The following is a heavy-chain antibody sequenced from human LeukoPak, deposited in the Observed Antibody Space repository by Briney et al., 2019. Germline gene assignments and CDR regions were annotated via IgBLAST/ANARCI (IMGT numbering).Heavy chain of an antibody. CDR2: INPNSGGT. CDR3: ARRVRGSGSYYYYDMDV. V-gene: IGHV1-2*02. CDR1: GYTFTGYY. Sequence: ASVKVSCKASGYTFTGYYMHWVRQAPGQGLEWMGWINPNSGGTNYAQKFQGRVTMTRDTSISTAYMELSRLRADDTAVYYCARRVRGSGSYYYYDMDVWGKGTTVTVSS. J-gene: IGHJ6*03. D-gene: IGHD3-10*01.